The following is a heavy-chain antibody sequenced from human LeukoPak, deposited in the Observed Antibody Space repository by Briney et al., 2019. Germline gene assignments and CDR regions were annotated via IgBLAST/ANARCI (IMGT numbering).Heavy chain of an antibody. Sequence: PGRSLRLSCAASGFTFSGSAMHWVRQASGKGLEWVGRIRSKANSYATAYAASVKGRFTISRDDSKNTAYLQMNSLKTEDTAVYYCTRPGSGNSLGGDYWGQGTLVTVSS. J-gene: IGHJ4*02. CDR1: GFTFSGSA. CDR3: TRPGSGNSLGGDY. D-gene: IGHD1-7*01. V-gene: IGHV3-73*01. CDR2: IRSKANSYAT.